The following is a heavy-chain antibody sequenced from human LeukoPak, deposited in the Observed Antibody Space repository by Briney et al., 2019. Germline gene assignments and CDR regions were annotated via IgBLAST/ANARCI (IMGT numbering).Heavy chain of an antibody. Sequence: GASVKVSCKASGYTFTDYLMHWVRQAPGQGLEWMGWINPNSGVTSSAQKFQGRVTMTRDTSISTAYMELSTLRSDDTAVYYCARVRNGDGFAYFDYWGQGTLVTVSS. J-gene: IGHJ4*02. D-gene: IGHD5-24*01. CDR1: GYTFTDYL. CDR3: ARVRNGDGFAYFDY. CDR2: INPNSGVT. V-gene: IGHV1-2*02.